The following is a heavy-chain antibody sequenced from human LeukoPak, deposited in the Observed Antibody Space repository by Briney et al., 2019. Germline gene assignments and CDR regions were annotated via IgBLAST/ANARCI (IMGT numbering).Heavy chain of an antibody. CDR3: AREEFCNGGGCSFDP. Sequence: PSETLSLTCSVSGGSLSSYYWSWIRQSAGKGLEWIGRIYPSGTTNYNPSLKSRVTVSLDTSKNHFSLNLSSVTAADTAMYYCAREEFCNGGGCSFDPWGQGALVTVSS. CDR2: IYPSGTT. J-gene: IGHJ5*02. CDR1: GGSLSSYY. D-gene: IGHD2-15*01. V-gene: IGHV4-4*07.